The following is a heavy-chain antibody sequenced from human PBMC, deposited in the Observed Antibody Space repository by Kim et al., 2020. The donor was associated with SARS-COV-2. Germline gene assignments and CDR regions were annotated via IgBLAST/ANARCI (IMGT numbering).Heavy chain of an antibody. CDR3: ARGVGGGYSYGYRGYFDY. CDR1: GGSFSGYY. CDR2: INHSGST. D-gene: IGHD5-18*01. V-gene: IGHV4-34*01. J-gene: IGHJ4*02. Sequence: SETLSLTCAVYGGSFSGYYWSWIRQPPGKGLEWIGEINHSGSTNYNPSLKSRVTISVDTSKNQFSLKLSSVTAADTAVYYCARGVGGGYSYGYRGYFDYWGQGTLVTVSS.